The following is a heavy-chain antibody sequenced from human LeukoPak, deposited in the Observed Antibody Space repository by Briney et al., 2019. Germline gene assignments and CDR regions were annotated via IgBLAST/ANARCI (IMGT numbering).Heavy chain of an antibody. V-gene: IGHV3-7*03. Sequence: GGTLRLSCAASGFNFRNCWMNWVRQAPGKGLEWVATIKADGSEIYYVDSVKGRFTISRDNADNSLYLQMHSLRADDTAIYYCAGVPGSSWTFDCWGQGTLVTVSS. CDR2: IKADGSEI. CDR1: GFNFRNCW. D-gene: IGHD6-13*01. CDR3: AGVPGSSWTFDC. J-gene: IGHJ4*02.